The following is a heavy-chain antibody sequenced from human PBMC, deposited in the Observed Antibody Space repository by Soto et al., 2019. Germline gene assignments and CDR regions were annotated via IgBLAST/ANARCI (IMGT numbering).Heavy chain of an antibody. Sequence: QLQLQESGSGLVKPSQTLSLTCAVSGGSISSGGYSWSWIRQPPGKGLEWIGYIYHSGTTYYNPSLKSRVTISVDRSTNQVPRKLSSVTAADTAVYYCARAHYGDYGYGMDVWGQGTTVTVSS. CDR1: GGSISSGGYS. CDR3: ARAHYGDYGYGMDV. CDR2: IYHSGTT. D-gene: IGHD4-17*01. V-gene: IGHV4-30-2*01. J-gene: IGHJ6*02.